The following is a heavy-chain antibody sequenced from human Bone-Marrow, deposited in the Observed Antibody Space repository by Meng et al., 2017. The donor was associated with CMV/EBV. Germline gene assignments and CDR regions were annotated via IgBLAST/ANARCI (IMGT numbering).Heavy chain of an antibody. CDR1: GSTFSGSA. D-gene: IGHD3-16*01. V-gene: IGHV3-30-3*01. CDR3: ARELSGGGMDY. J-gene: IGHJ4*02. CDR2: ISYDGNNK. Sequence: GGSLRLSCAASGSTFSGSAMHWVRQAPGKGLEWVAVISYDGNNKYYTDSVKGRFTISRDNSKNTLYLQMDTLRPEDTAVYYCARELSGGGMDYWGQGTLVTVSS.